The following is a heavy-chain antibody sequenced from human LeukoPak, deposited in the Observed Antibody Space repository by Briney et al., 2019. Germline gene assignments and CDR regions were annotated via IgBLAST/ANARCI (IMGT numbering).Heavy chain of an antibody. Sequence: SETLSLTCTVSGGSISSYYWSWIRQPPGKGLEWIGYIYYSGSTNYNPSLKSRVTISVDTSKNQFSLKLTSVTAADTAVYYCARERTPRVSDAFDIWGQGTMLTVSS. J-gene: IGHJ3*02. CDR3: ARERTPRVSDAFDI. D-gene: IGHD4-11*01. V-gene: IGHV4-59*01. CDR2: IYYSGST. CDR1: GGSISSYY.